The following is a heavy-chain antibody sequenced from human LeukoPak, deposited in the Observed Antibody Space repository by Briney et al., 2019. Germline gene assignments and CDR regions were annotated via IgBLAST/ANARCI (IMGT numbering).Heavy chain of an antibody. V-gene: IGHV6-1*01. CDR3: AGSASYFGY. CDR1: GVSASSNSAG. D-gene: IGHD1-26*01. J-gene: IGHJ4*02. CDR2: TYYRSKWYN. Sequence: SQRLSLSCALSGVSASSNSAGWNWIRQSPSSCLELLGRTYYRSKWYNDYAVSVNSRITISTDTPKNQFSLQLNSVTPENTAVYYCAGSASYFGYWGQGTLVTVSS.